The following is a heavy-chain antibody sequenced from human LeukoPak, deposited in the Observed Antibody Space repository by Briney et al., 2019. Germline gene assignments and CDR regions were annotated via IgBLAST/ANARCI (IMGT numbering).Heavy chain of an antibody. CDR2: IYDSGST. CDR1: GYSISSGYY. V-gene: IGHV4-38-2*01. J-gene: IGHJ5*02. CDR3: ARRGGSGSSHWFDP. D-gene: IGHD6-6*01. Sequence: PSDTLSLTCGVSGYSISSGYYWDWIRQPPGKALEWIGSIYDSGSTYYNPSLKSRVTISIDTSKNQFSLKVTSVTAADTAVYYCARRGGSGSSHWFDPWGQGTLVTVSS.